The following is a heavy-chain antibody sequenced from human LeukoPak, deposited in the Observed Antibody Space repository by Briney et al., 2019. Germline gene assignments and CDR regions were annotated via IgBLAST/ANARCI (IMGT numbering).Heavy chain of an antibody. CDR2: ISGSGGST. CDR1: GFTFSSYA. CDR3: AKDLVGAPYAEYFQH. Sequence: GGSLRLFCAASGFTFSSYAMSWVRQAPGKGLEGVSAISGSGGSTYYADSVKGRFTISRDNSKNTLYLQMNSLRAEDTAVYYCAKDLVGAPYAEYFQHWGQGTLVTVPS. D-gene: IGHD1-26*01. V-gene: IGHV3-23*01. J-gene: IGHJ1*01.